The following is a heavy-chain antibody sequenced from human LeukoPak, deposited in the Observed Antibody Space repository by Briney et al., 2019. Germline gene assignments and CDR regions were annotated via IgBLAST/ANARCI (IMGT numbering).Heavy chain of an antibody. CDR2: IYYSGST. CDR3: TRDGPRSSGYPDN. J-gene: IGHJ4*02. CDR1: GGSISSYY. V-gene: IGHV4-59*12. D-gene: IGHD3-22*01. Sequence: SQTLSLTCAVSGGSISSYYWSWIRQPPGKGLEWIGYIYYSGSTNYNPSLKSRVTISVDTSKNQFSLKLSSVTAADTAVYYCTRDGPRSSGYPDNWGQGTLVTVSS.